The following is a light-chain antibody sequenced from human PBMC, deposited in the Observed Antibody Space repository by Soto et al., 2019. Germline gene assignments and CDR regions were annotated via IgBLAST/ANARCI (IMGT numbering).Light chain of an antibody. CDR1: SSDVGGYNY. V-gene: IGLV2-14*01. Sequence: QSALTQPASVSGSPGQSITLSCTGTSSDVGGYNYVSWYQQHPGKAPKLMIYEVSNRPSGVSNRFSGSKSGNTDSLTISGLQAEDEADYYCSSYTSSSPPGFGTGTKLTVL. CDR2: EVS. J-gene: IGLJ1*01. CDR3: SSYTSSSPPG.